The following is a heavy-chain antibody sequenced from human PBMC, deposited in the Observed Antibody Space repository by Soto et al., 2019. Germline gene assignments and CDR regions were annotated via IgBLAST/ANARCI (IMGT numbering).Heavy chain of an antibody. D-gene: IGHD2-15*01. J-gene: IGHJ4*02. CDR3: VKDDGGNPSTEPH. Sequence: EVQLQESGGGLVQPGGSLRISCAASGITIRNYPMSWVRQAPGKGLDWVSGISGSGDRTYYADSAKGRFTISKDFSKNSLSLQLDSLRVEDTAVYFCVKDDGGNPSTEPHWGQGTLVTVSS. CDR2: ISGSGDRT. CDR1: GITIRNYP. V-gene: IGHV3-23*01.